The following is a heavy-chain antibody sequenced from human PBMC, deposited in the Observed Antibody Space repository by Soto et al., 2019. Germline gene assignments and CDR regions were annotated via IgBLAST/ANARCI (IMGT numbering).Heavy chain of an antibody. CDR3: AAGGGLPRYY. CDR2: IYHSGST. V-gene: IGHV4-30-2*01. Sequence: QLQLQESGSGLVKPSQTLSLTCAVSGGSISSGGYSWSCIRQPPGKGLEWIGYIYHSGSTYYNPSLKSRVTISVYRSKNQFSLKLSSVTAADTAVYSCAAGGGLPRYYWGQGTLVTVSS. D-gene: IGHD5-12*01. CDR1: GGSISSGGYS. J-gene: IGHJ4*02.